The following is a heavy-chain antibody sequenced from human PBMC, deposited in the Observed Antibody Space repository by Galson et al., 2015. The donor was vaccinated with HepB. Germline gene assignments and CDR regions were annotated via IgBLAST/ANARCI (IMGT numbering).Heavy chain of an antibody. J-gene: IGHJ6*02. CDR1: GYTFTSYG. V-gene: IGHV1-18*04. Sequence: SVKVCCKASGYTFTSYGISWVRQAPRQGLEWMGWISVYNGDTHYVQKLQGRVTMTTDTSTSTAYMELRSLRYDDTAVYYWARDDCSGTSCTPYYGMDVWGQGTTVTVSS. D-gene: IGHD2-2*01. CDR3: ARDDCSGTSCTPYYGMDV. CDR2: ISVYNGDT.